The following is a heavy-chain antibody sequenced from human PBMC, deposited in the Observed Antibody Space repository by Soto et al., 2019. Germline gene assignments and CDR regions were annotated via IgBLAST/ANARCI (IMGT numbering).Heavy chain of an antibody. D-gene: IGHD5-18*01. Sequence: EVQLLESGGGLVQPGGSLRLSCAASGFTFSSYAMSWVRQAPGKGLEWVSAISGSGGSTYYADSVKGRFTISRDNSKNTLYLQMNSLRAEHTAVYYCAKDRERLHSYSYGLDYWGQGTLVTVSS. CDR3: AKDRERLHSYSYGLDY. CDR2: ISGSGGST. J-gene: IGHJ4*02. V-gene: IGHV3-23*01. CDR1: GFTFSSYA.